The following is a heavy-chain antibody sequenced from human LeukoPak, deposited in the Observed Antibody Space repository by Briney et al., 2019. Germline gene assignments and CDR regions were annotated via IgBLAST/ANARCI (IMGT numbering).Heavy chain of an antibody. CDR1: GGSISSYY. Sequence: SETLSLTCTVSGGSISSYYWSWIRQPAGKGLEWIGYIYYSGSTYYNPSLKSRVTISVDTSKNQFSLKLSSVTAADTAVYYCARAGYSGYGGGAFDIWGQGTMVTVSS. J-gene: IGHJ3*02. V-gene: IGHV4-59*06. D-gene: IGHD5-12*01. CDR2: IYYSGST. CDR3: ARAGYSGYGGGAFDI.